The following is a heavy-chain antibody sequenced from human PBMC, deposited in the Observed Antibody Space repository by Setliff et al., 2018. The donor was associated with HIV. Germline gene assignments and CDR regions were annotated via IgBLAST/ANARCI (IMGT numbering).Heavy chain of an antibody. CDR3: ARGQSQGYAYSGSYGAFDI. D-gene: IGHD1-26*01. CDR1: GGTFSSYA. CDR2: IIPIFGTA. V-gene: IGHV1-69*05. Sequence: SVKVSCKASGGTFSSYAISWVRQAPGQGLEWMGGIIPIFGTANYAQKFQGRVTITTDESTSTAYMELSSLRSEDTALYYCARGQSQGYAYSGSYGAFDIWGQGTMVTVSS. J-gene: IGHJ3*02.